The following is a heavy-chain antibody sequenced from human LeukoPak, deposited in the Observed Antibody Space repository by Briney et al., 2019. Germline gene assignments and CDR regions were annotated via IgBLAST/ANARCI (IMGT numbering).Heavy chain of an antibody. D-gene: IGHD6-13*01. Sequence: ASVTLSCKASGYTFTSYGISWVRQAPGQGLEWMGWISAYNGNTNYAQKFQGRVTMTTDTSTSTAYMELRSLRSDDTAVYYCARDAAADRFNWFDPWGQGTLVTVSS. V-gene: IGHV1-18*01. CDR3: ARDAAADRFNWFDP. J-gene: IGHJ5*02. CDR1: GYTFTSYG. CDR2: ISAYNGNT.